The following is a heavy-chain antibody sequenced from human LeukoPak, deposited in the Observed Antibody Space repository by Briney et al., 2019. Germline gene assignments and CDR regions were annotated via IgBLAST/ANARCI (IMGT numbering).Heavy chain of an antibody. J-gene: IGHJ5*02. Sequence: SVKVSCKASGGTFSSYAISWVRQAPGQGLEWMGRIIPILGIANYAQKSQGRVTITADKSTSTAYMELSSLRSEDTAVYYCARSLAYCGGDCYWFDPWGQGTLVTVSS. CDR3: ARSLAYCGGDCYWFDP. CDR2: IIPILGIA. CDR1: GGTFSSYA. D-gene: IGHD2-21*02. V-gene: IGHV1-69*04.